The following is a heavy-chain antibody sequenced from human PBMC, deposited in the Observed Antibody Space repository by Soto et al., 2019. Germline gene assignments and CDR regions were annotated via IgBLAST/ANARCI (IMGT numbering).Heavy chain of an antibody. V-gene: IGHV3-74*01. CDR1: GFTFSSYW. CDR3: AKRHRPSYTSDS. CDR2: INDDGIST. D-gene: IGHD4-4*01. Sequence: EVQLVESGGGLVQPGGSLRHSCAASGFTFSSYWMHWVRQAPGKRLEWVSRINDDGISTSYADSVKGRFTISRDTAKNTLYLQMNNLRDDDKAMYYCAKRHRPSYTSDSWGQGTLVTVSS. J-gene: IGHJ5*01.